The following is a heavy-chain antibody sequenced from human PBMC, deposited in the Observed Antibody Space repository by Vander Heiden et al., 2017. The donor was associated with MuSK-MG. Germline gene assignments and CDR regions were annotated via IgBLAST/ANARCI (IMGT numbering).Heavy chain of an antibody. J-gene: IGHJ4*02. CDR2: IYYSGST. CDR3: ARAETGGYSLPFDY. CDR1: GGSISSYY. D-gene: IGHD5-18*01. V-gene: IGHV4-59*01. Sequence: QVQLQESGPGLVKPSETLSLTCTVSGGSISSYYWSWFRQPPGKGLEWIGYIYYSGSTDYNPSLKSRVTISLDTSKNQFSLKLTSVTAADTAVYYCARAETGGYSLPFDYWGQGTLVTVSS.